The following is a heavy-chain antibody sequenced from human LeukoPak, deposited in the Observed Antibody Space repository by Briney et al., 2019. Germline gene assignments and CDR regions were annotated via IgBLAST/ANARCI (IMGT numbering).Heavy chain of an antibody. J-gene: IGHJ5*02. Sequence: SVKVSCKASGGTFSSYAISWVRQAPGQGLEWMEGIIPIFGTANYAQKFQGRVTITADKSTSTAYMELSSLRSEDTAVYYCARDTTYCSSTSCYLGWFDPWGQGTLVTVSS. CDR3: ARDTTYCSSTSCYLGWFDP. D-gene: IGHD2-2*01. V-gene: IGHV1-69*06. CDR2: IIPIFGTA. CDR1: GGTFSSYA.